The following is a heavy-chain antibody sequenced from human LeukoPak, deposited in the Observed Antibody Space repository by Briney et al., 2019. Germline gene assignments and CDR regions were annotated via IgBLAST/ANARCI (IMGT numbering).Heavy chain of an antibody. Sequence: SQTLSLTCAISGDSVLSNSVTWNWIRQSPSRGLEWLGRTYYRSTWYNDYAVSVRGRITVNPDTSKNQFSLHLNSVTPEDTAVYYCARRLTQYDCFDPWGQGILVTVSS. CDR2: TYYRSTWYN. CDR1: GDSVLSNSVT. V-gene: IGHV6-1*01. J-gene: IGHJ5*02. CDR3: ARRLTQYDCFDP. D-gene: IGHD2-2*01.